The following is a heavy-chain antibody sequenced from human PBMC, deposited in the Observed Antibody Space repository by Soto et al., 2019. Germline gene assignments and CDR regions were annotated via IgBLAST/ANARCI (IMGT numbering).Heavy chain of an antibody. D-gene: IGHD3-16*01. Sequence: EVQLVESGGGLVMPGGSLRLSCAASGFTFNNYNMNWVRQPPGKGLEWVSSISSSSSYIYYADSVKGRFTISRDSGKNFLYLQMTGLITEDTAVYYCVRGGYDYVWGNDFWGQGTLVTVSS. V-gene: IGHV3-21*06. CDR2: ISSSSSYI. CDR3: VRGGYDYVWGNDF. J-gene: IGHJ4*02. CDR1: GFTFNNYN.